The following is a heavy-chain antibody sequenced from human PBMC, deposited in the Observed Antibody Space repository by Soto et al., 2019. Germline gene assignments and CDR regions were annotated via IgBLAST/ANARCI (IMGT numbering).Heavy chain of an antibody. CDR3: ARGRYGDY. J-gene: IGHJ4*02. Sequence: QVHLVHSGAEVRKPGASVKVSCKGSGYTFTTYGITWVRQAPGQGLEWMGWISAHNDNTNYAQKVQGRVTVTRDTSTSTAYMELRNLRSDDTAVYYCARGRYGDYWGQGALVTVSS. CDR1: GYTFTTYG. V-gene: IGHV1-18*01. D-gene: IGHD1-1*01. CDR2: ISAHNDNT.